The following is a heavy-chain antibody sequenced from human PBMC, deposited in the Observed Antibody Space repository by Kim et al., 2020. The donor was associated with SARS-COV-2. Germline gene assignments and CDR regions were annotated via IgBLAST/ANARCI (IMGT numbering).Heavy chain of an antibody. Sequence: GGSLRLSCSASGFIFSDYAIHWVRRAPGMGLQYVSATTRDGDGSFYADSVKDRFTIFRDNSKNTLFLQMSGLRAEDTAVYYCVRYGGIYGAVDGGQGTLVTL. CDR2: TTRDGDGS. D-gene: IGHD3-10*01. CDR1: GFIFSDYA. CDR3: VRYGGIYGAVD. J-gene: IGHJ4*02. V-gene: IGHV3-64D*06.